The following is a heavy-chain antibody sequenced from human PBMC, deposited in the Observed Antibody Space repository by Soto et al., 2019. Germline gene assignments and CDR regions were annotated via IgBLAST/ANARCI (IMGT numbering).Heavy chain of an antibody. CDR1: GYSFTSYW. V-gene: IGHV5-51*01. D-gene: IGHD6-19*01. CDR3: ARIRREQWLSYYYGMDV. CDR2: IYPGDSDT. J-gene: IGHJ6*02. Sequence: EVQLVQSGAEVKKPGESLKISCKGSGYSFTSYWIGWVRQMPGKGLEWMGIIYPGDSDTRYSPSFQGQVTISADKSISTAYLQWSSLKASDTAMYYCARIRREQWLSYYYGMDVWGQGTTVTVSS.